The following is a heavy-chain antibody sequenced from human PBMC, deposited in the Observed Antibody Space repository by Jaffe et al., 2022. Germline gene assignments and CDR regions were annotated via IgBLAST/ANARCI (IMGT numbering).Heavy chain of an antibody. D-gene: IGHD3-16*01. CDR2: IYTSGGT. V-gene: IGHV4-61*02. CDR1: GDSINRGTYY. Sequence: QVHLQESGPGLVKPSQTLSLTCTVSGDSINRGTYYWTWIRQPAGKGLEWIGRIYTSGGTDYNPSLKSRVTISLDTSNNQFSLRLNSVTAADTAVYYCARRAPGGTYPFDYWGQGTLVTVSS. CDR3: ARRAPGGTYPFDY. J-gene: IGHJ4*02.